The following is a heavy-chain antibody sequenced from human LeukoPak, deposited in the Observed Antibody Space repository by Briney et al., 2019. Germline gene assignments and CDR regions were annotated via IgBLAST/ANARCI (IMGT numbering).Heavy chain of an antibody. J-gene: IGHJ4*02. Sequence: GGSLRLSCAASGFTFSSYAMSWVRQAPGKGLEWVSVISGSGDSTYYADSVKGRFTISRDNSKNTLFLQMNSLRAEDTAMYYCAKGTLRYSSCYEYWGQGTPVTVSS. CDR2: ISGSGDST. V-gene: IGHV3-23*01. CDR1: GFTFSSYA. CDR3: AKGTLRYSSCYEY. D-gene: IGHD6-19*01.